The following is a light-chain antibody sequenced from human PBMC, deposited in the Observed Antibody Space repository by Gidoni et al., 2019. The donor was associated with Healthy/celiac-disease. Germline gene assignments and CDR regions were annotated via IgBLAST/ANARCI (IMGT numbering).Light chain of an antibody. J-gene: IGLJ2*01. Sequence: QSVLTQPPSVSRAPGQRVTISGTGSSSNIGAGSDVHWYQQLPGTAPKLLIYGNSNRPSGVPDRFSGSKSGTSASLAITGLQAEDEADYYCQSYDSSLSGVVFGGGTKLTVL. V-gene: IGLV1-40*01. CDR1: SSNIGAGSD. CDR2: GNS. CDR3: QSYDSSLSGVV.